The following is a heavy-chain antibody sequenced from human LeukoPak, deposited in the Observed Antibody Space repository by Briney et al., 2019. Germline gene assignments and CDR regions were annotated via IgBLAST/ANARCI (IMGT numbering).Heavy chain of an antibody. CDR2: IGTAGDT. Sequence: EAGGSLRLSCAASGFTFSNFGMHWVRHATGKGLEWVSAIGTAGDTYYPGSVKGRFTISRENAKNSLYLQMNSLRAGDTAVYYCARASVFEWFGDPGAFDIWGQGTMVTVSS. CDR1: GFTFSNFG. J-gene: IGHJ3*02. V-gene: IGHV3-13*01. D-gene: IGHD3-10*01. CDR3: ARASVFEWFGDPGAFDI.